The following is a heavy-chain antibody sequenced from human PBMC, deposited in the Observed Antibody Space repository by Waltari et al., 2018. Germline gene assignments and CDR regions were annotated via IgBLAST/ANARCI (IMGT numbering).Heavy chain of an antibody. CDR2: IYYSGST. V-gene: IGHV4-39*07. J-gene: IGHJ3*02. D-gene: IGHD3-22*01. CDR3: ARDSSGYYDDSEAFDI. CDR1: GGSISSSSYY. Sequence: QLQLQASGPGLVKPSETLSLTCTVSGGSISSSSYYWGWIRHPPGKGLEWIGSIYYSGSTYYNPSLKSRVTISVDTSKNQFSLKLSSVTAADTAVYYCARDSSGYYDDSEAFDIWGQGTMVTVSS.